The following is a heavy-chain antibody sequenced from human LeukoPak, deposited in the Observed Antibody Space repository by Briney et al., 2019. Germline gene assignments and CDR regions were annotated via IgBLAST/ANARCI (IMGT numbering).Heavy chain of an antibody. Sequence: SETLSLTCSVSGGSISTYYWSWIRQPPGKGLEWIGFIHSSGSTNNNPSLKRRVTMSIGKSKNQFSLKVRSVTAADTAVYYCAREHGGNFMDVWGKGTTVTV. J-gene: IGHJ6*03. CDR3: AREHGGNFMDV. CDR1: GGSISTYY. V-gene: IGHV4-59*01. D-gene: IGHD4-23*01. CDR2: IHSSGST.